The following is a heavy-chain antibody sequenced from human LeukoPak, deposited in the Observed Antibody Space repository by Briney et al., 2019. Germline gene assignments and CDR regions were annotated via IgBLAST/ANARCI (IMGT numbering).Heavy chain of an antibody. J-gene: IGHJ4*02. CDR2: IRYDGSNK. Sequence: GGSLRLSCAASGFTFSSYGMHWVRQAPGKGLEWVAFIRYDGSNKYYADSVKGRFTISRDNSKNTLYLQMNSLRAEDTAVYYCARDRVTMVRGASQAVDYWGQGTLVTVSS. CDR3: ARDRVTMVRGASQAVDY. V-gene: IGHV3-30*02. CDR1: GFTFSSYG. D-gene: IGHD3-10*01.